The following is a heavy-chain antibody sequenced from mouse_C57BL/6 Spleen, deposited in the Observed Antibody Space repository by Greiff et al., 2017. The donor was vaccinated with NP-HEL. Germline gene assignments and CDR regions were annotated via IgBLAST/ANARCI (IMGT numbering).Heavy chain of an antibody. D-gene: IGHD2-2*01. J-gene: IGHJ4*01. CDR3: AGDGYDVGYAMDY. Sequence: VQLKQSVAELVRPGASVKLSCTASGFNIKNTYMHWVKQRPEQGLEWIGRIDPANGDTKYAPKFQGQATITADTSSNTAYLQLSSLPSEDTAIYYCAGDGYDVGYAMDYWGQGTSVTVSS. CDR1: GFNIKNTY. CDR2: IDPANGDT. V-gene: IGHV14-3*01.